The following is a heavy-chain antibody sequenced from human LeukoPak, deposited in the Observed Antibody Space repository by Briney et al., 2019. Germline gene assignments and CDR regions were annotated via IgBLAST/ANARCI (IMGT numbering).Heavy chain of an antibody. Sequence: GGSLRLSCAASGFDLNTYEMNWVRQAPGKGQEWIADITISGHTKNYADSVKGRFTISRDNAGTSLYLQMNSLRVEDTGVYYCARGDPHADLWGQGTLVTVSS. CDR1: GFDLNTYE. V-gene: IGHV3-48*03. CDR2: ITISGHTK. CDR3: ARGDPHADL. J-gene: IGHJ5*02.